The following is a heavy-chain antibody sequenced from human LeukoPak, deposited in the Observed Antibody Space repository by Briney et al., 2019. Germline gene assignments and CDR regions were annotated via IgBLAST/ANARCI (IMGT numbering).Heavy chain of an antibody. J-gene: IGHJ4*02. V-gene: IGHV3-20*04. D-gene: IGHD6-6*01. CDR2: INWNGGST. CDR3: ARGPNSNWSGLDF. Sequence: GGSLRLSCAASGFTFDDYGMSWVRQAPGKGLEWVSGINWNGGSTGYADSVKGRFTISRDNAKNSLYLQVNNLRAEDTAVYYCARGPNSNWSGLDFWGQGTLLTVSS. CDR1: GFTFDDYG.